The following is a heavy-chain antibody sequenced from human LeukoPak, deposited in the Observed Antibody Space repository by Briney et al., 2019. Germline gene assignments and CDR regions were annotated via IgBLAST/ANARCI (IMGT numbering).Heavy chain of an antibody. D-gene: IGHD7-27*01. J-gene: IGHJ4*02. V-gene: IGHV3-48*01. CDR2: IRGSPHTI. CDR3: VRDLHWGFDH. CDR1: GFTFSSYS. Sequence: GGSLRLSCAASGFTFSSYSMNWVRQAPGQGLEWVSYIRGSPHTIYYADSVKGRFTISRDDAKNSVSLQMNSLRAEDTAVYYCVRDLHWGFDHWGQGAQVTVSS.